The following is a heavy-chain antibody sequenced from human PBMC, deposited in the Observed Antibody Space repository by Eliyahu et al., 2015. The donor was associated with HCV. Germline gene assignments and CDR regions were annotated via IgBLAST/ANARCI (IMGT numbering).Heavy chain of an antibody. J-gene: IGHJ4*02. CDR1: GFTFSSYA. CDR2: ICGSGGST. Sequence: EVQLLESGGGLVQPGGSLRLSCAASGFTFSSYAMSWVRQAPGKGLEWVSAICGSGGSTYYADSVKGRFTISRDXSKNTLYLQMNSLRAEDTAVYYCAKDLGPPRNLGHYWGQGTLVTVSS. CDR3: AKDLGPPRNLGHY. D-gene: IGHD3-16*01. V-gene: IGHV3-23*01.